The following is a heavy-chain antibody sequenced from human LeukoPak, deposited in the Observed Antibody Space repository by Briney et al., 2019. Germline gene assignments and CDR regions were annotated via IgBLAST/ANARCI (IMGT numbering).Heavy chain of an antibody. CDR3: TTCQQVDWNDGADAFDI. Sequence: GGSLRLSCAASGFTFSNAWMSWVRQAPGKGLEWVGRIKSKTDGGTTDYAAPVKGRFTISRDDSKNTLYLQMNSLKTEDTAVYYCTTCQQVDWNDGADAFDIWGQGTMVTVSS. J-gene: IGHJ3*02. CDR2: IKSKTDGGTT. CDR1: GFTFSNAW. V-gene: IGHV3-15*01. D-gene: IGHD1-1*01.